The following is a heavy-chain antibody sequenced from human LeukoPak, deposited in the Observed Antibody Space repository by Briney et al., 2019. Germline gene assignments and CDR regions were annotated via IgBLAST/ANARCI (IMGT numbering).Heavy chain of an antibody. J-gene: IGHJ5*02. CDR2: IYTSGST. Sequence: SQTLSLTCTVSGGSISSGSYYWSWIRQPAGKGLEWIGRIYTSGSTNYNPSLKSRVTISVDTSKNQFSLKPSSVTAADTAVYYCAQTGYSYGYWWFDPWGQGTLVTVSS. CDR1: GGSISSGSYY. V-gene: IGHV4-61*02. D-gene: IGHD5-18*01. CDR3: AQTGYSYGYWWFDP.